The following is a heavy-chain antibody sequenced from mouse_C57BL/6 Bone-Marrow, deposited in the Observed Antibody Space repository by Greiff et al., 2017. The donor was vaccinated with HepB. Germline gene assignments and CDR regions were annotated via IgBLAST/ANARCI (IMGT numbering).Heavy chain of an antibody. Sequence: VQLVESGAELARPGASVKLSCKASGYTFTSYGISWVKQRTGQGLEWIGEIYPRSGNTYYNEKFKGKATLTADKSSSTAYMELRSLTSEDSAVYFCARRDDYDVRDYWGQGTTLTVSS. CDR3: ARRDDYDVRDY. D-gene: IGHD2-4*01. V-gene: IGHV1-81*01. CDR1: GYTFTSYG. J-gene: IGHJ2*01. CDR2: IYPRSGNT.